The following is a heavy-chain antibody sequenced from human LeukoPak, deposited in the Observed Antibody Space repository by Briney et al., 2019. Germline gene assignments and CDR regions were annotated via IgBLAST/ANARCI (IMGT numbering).Heavy chain of an antibody. CDR3: AKDLIAAAGPGWFDP. CDR2: IRGSGGST. J-gene: IGHJ5*02. V-gene: IGHV3-23*01. Sequence: PGGSLRLYCAASGFTFSSYAMSWVRQAPGKGLEWVSAIRGSGGSTYYADSVKGRFTISRDNSKNTLYLQMNSLRAEDTAVYYCAKDLIAAAGPGWFDPWGQGTLVTVSS. D-gene: IGHD6-13*01. CDR1: GFTFSSYA.